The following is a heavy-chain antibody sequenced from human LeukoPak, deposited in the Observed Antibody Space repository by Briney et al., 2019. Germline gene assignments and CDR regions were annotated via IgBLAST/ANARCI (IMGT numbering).Heavy chain of an antibody. J-gene: IGHJ4*02. D-gene: IGHD3-22*01. CDR1: GGSISSGGYS. CDR3: ASTTYYYDSSGYPERDFDY. Sequence: SQTLSLTCTVSGGSISSGGYSWSWIRQHPGKGLEWIGYIYYSGSTYYNPSLKSRVTISVDTSKNQFSLKLSSVTAADTAVYYCASTTYYYDSSGYPERDFDYWGQGTLVTVSS. V-gene: IGHV4-31*03. CDR2: IYYSGST.